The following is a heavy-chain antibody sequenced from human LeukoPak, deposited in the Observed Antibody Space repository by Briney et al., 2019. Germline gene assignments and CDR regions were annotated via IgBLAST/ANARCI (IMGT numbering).Heavy chain of an antibody. CDR3: ARRQEQWLLPRGDFDI. Sequence: SETLSLTCAVYGGSFNGSYWSWIRQPPGKGLEWIGEINHSGSTNHNPSLKSRVTISVDTSKNQFSLKLSSVTAADTAVYYCARRQEQWLLPRGDFDIWGQGTMVTVSS. J-gene: IGHJ3*02. D-gene: IGHD6-19*01. CDR1: GGSFNGSY. V-gene: IGHV4-34*01. CDR2: INHSGST.